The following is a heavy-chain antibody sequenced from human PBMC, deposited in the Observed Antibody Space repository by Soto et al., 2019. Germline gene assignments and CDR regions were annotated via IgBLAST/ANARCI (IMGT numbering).Heavy chain of an antibody. J-gene: IGHJ4*02. Sequence: EVQVLESGGGLVQPGGSLRLSCVVSVFPFGANAITWVRHATGKGLEWVSGLSNTGRRTYYADSVKGRFTISRDNSKNTVYLQMNSLSVEATAIYYCATEMGANHGHFDNWGQGTLVTVSS. CDR2: LSNTGRRT. CDR1: VFPFGANA. V-gene: IGHV3-23*01. CDR3: ATEMGANHGHFDN. D-gene: IGHD1-26*01.